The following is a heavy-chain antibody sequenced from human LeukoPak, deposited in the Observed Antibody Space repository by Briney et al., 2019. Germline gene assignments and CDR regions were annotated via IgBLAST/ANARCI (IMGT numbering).Heavy chain of an antibody. CDR3: ASYLTSIPSGMDV. CDR2: ICYDGSNK. J-gene: IGHJ6*02. D-gene: IGHD2/OR15-2a*01. V-gene: IGHV3-33*08. CDR1: GLTFSTYN. Sequence: GGSLRLSCAASGLTFSTYNMNWVRQAPGKGLEWVAFICYDGSNKYSADSVKGRFTISRDNSKNTLYLQMNSLRAEDTAVYYCASYLTSIPSGMDVWGQGTTVTVSS.